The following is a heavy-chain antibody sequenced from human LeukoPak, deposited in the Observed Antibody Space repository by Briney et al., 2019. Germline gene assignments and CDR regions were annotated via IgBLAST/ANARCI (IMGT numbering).Heavy chain of an antibody. D-gene: IGHD3-22*01. CDR3: ARLRGNYYDSSGHNWFDP. J-gene: IGHJ5*02. CDR2: IYPGDSDT. V-gene: IGHV5-51*01. Sequence: GESLKISCKGSGYSFTSYCIGWVRQMPGKGLEWMGIIYPGDSDTRYSPSFQGQVTISADKSISTAYLQWSSLKASDTATYYCARLRGNYYDSSGHNWFDPWGQGTLVTVSS. CDR1: GYSFTSYC.